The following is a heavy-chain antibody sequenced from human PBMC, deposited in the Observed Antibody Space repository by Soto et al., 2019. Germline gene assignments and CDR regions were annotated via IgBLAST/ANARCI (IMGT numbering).Heavy chain of an antibody. V-gene: IGHV3-21*01. CDR3: ARGGSYDYYDSSGYYDAFDI. D-gene: IGHD3-22*01. CDR1: GFTFSSYS. Sequence: GGSLRLSCVASGFTFSSYSMNWVRQAPGKGLEWVSSISSSSIYIYYADSVKGRFTISRDNAKNSLYLQMNSLRAEDTAVYYCARGGSYDYYDSSGYYDAFDIWGQGTMVTVSS. J-gene: IGHJ3*02. CDR2: ISSSSIYI.